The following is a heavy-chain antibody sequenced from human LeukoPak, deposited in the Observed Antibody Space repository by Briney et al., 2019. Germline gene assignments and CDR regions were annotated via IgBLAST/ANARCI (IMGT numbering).Heavy chain of an antibody. CDR1: GASFNSDDQY. CDR2: IHPSGML. D-gene: IGHD3-22*01. J-gene: IGHJ4*02. CDR3: SRGLDSRKLGY. V-gene: IGHV4-31*03. Sequence: SETLSLTYTVSGASFNSDDQYWNWIRQSPGKGLEWIGSIHPSGMLYNNPSLESRVTMSRDTSKIQFSLNLNSVTAADTAVYFCSRGLDSRKLGYWGQGILVTVSS.